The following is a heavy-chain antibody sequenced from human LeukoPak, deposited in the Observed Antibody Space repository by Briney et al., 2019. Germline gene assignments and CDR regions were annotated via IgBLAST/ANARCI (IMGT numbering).Heavy chain of an antibody. CDR2: IKQDGSEK. CDR3: ARVGVVPAAIPDCFDI. D-gene: IGHD2-2*01. CDR1: GFTFSIYW. Sequence: PGGSLRLSCAASGFTFSIYWMRWVRQAPGKGLEWVANIKQDGSEKYYVDSVKGRFTISRDNGKNSLYLQMNSLRAEDTAVYYCARVGVVPAAIPDCFDIWGQGTMVTVSS. J-gene: IGHJ3*02. V-gene: IGHV3-7*03.